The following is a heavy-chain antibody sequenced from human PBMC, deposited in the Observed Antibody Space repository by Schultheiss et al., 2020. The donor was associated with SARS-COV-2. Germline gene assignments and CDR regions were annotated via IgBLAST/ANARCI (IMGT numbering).Heavy chain of an antibody. Sequence: SQTLSLTCTVSGGSISSGDYYWSWIRQPAGKGLEWIGRIYTSGSTNYNPSLKSRVTMSVDTSKNQFSLKLSSVTAADTAVYYCARDQGAAVPDYWGRGTLVTVSS. CDR2: IYTSGST. V-gene: IGHV4-61*02. CDR3: ARDQGAAVPDY. J-gene: IGHJ4*01. D-gene: IGHD6-13*01. CDR1: GGSISSGDYY.